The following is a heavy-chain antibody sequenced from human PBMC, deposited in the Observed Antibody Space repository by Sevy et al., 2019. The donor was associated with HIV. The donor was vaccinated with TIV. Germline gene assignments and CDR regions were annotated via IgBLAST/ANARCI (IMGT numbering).Heavy chain of an antibody. CDR3: VRDDRDGYFDY. V-gene: IGHV1-2*02. J-gene: IGHJ4*02. Sequence: ASVRVSCKASGYTFTGYYMHWVLQAPGQGLEWMGWINPDSGGPNYAPKFQGRVTLTRDTSISTAYMELSRLKSDDTAVYYCVRDDRDGYFDYWGQGTLVTVSS. CDR2: INPDSGGP. CDR1: GYTFTGYY.